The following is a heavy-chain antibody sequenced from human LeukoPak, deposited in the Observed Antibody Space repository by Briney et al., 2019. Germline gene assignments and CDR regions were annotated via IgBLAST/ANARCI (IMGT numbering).Heavy chain of an antibody. J-gene: IGHJ5*02. V-gene: IGHV3-30-3*01. Sequence: PGRSLRLSCAASGFTFSGYAMHWVRQAPGKGLEWVAVISYDGSNKYYADSVKGRFTISRDNSKNTLYLQMNSLRAEDTAVYYCARGVGVVATEYYYGSGSGFDPWGQGTLVTVSS. CDR3: ARGVGVVATEYYYGSGSGFDP. D-gene: IGHD3-10*01. CDR1: GFTFSGYA. CDR2: ISYDGSNK.